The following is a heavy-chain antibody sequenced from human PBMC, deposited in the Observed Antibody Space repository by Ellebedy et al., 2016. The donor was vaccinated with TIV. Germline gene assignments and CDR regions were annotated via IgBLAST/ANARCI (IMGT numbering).Heavy chain of an antibody. Sequence: GGSLRLSXAASGFTFRNYAMSWVRQAPGKRLEWVSAISGSGDNTFYADSVKGRFTISRDNSKNTLYLQMNSLRAEDTGLYYCAKDRTTTSDWYEYLDSWGQGTLVTVSS. CDR2: ISGSGDNT. J-gene: IGHJ4*02. CDR1: GFTFRNYA. CDR3: AKDRTTTSDWYEYLDS. D-gene: IGHD1-1*01. V-gene: IGHV3-23*01.